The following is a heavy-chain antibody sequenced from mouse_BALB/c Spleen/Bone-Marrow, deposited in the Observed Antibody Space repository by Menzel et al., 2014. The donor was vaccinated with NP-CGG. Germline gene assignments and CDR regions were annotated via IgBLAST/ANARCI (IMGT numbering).Heavy chain of an antibody. D-gene: IGHD6-1*01. J-gene: IGHJ2*01. Sequence: EVQRVESGAELVRSGASVKLSCTASGFNIKDYYMHWVKQRPEQGLEWIVWIDPGNGDTEYAPKFQGKATMTADTSSNTAYLQLSSLTSEDTAVYYCNAEHGNYHYFDYWGQGTTLTVSS. V-gene: IGHV14-4*02. CDR1: GFNIKDYY. CDR2: IDPGNGDT. CDR3: NAEHGNYHYFDY.